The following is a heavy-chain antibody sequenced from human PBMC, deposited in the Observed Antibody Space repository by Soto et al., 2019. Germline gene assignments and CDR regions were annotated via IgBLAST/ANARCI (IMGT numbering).Heavy chain of an antibody. J-gene: IGHJ4*02. Sequence: EVQLVESGGDLVQPGGSLRLSCVASGFTFSPYWMSWVRQAPGRGLQWVATINNDGSEKYYADSVKGRFTISRDNARDSLYLQLTSLRDEDTTIYYCARGSNQDYWGQGPLVAASS. CDR3: ARGSNQDY. D-gene: IGHD2-8*01. CDR1: GFTFSPYW. V-gene: IGHV3-7*03. CDR2: INNDGSEK.